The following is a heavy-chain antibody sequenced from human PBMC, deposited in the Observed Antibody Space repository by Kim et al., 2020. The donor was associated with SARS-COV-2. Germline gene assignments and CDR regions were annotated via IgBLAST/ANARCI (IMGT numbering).Heavy chain of an antibody. D-gene: IGHD6-13*01. CDR2: IYYSGST. CDR1: GGSVSSSSYY. V-gene: IGHV4-39*01. CDR3: VGGSSRWDYYFDY. J-gene: IGHJ4*02. Sequence: SETLSLTCTVSGGSVSSSSYYWGWIRQPPGKGLEWIGTIYYSGSTYYNPSLKSRVTISIDTSKNQFSLKLNSVTAADTAVYYCVGGSSRWDYYFDYWGQGTLVTVSS.